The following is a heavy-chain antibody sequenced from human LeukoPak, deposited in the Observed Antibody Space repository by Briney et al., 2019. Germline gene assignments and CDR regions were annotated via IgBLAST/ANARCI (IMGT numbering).Heavy chain of an antibody. CDR2: ITSSGSAI. Sequence: GGSLRLSCAASGFTFSSYSMNWVRQAPGKGLEWVSYITSSGSAIFYADSVKVRFTISRDNAKNSLYLQMNSLRVEDTAMYYCARFPTGFDYWGQGTLVTVSS. V-gene: IGHV3-48*04. CDR3: ARFPTGFDY. J-gene: IGHJ4*02. CDR1: GFTFSSYS. D-gene: IGHD4-17*01.